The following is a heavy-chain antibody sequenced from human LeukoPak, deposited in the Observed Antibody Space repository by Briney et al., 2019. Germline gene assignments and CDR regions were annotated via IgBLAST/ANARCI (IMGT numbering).Heavy chain of an antibody. Sequence: SQTLSLTCALSGDSFSTNSAAWNWVRQSPSGGLEWLGRTYYRSKSYNDYAVSVKSRITINPDTSKNQFSLHLNSVTPEDTAVYYCARESHDTFDYWGQGTLVTVSS. CDR1: GDSFSTNSAA. J-gene: IGHJ4*02. CDR2: TYYRSKSYN. V-gene: IGHV6-1*01. D-gene: IGHD1-1*01. CDR3: ARESHDTFDY.